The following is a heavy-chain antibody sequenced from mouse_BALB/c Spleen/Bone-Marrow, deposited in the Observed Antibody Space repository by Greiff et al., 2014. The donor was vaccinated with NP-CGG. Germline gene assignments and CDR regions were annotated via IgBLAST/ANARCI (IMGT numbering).Heavy chain of an antibody. CDR1: GYAFSTSW. CDR3: ARSDGYRTMDY. D-gene: IGHD2-3*01. Sequence: QVQLQQPGPELVKPGASVKVSCKASGYAFSTSWMNWVKQRPGQGLEWIGRIYPGDGDTNYNGKFKGKATLTADKSSSTAYMQLSSLTSVDSAVYFCARSDGYRTMDYWGQGTSDTVSS. CDR2: IYPGDGDT. J-gene: IGHJ4*01. V-gene: IGHV1-82*01.